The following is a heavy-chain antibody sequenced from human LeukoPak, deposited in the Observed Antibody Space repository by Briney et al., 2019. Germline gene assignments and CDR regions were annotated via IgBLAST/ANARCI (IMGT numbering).Heavy chain of an antibody. CDR2: ISSSSSYI. J-gene: IGHJ4*02. CDR3: ARDPTTVVTYYLDY. CDR1: GFTFSSYS. D-gene: IGHD4-23*01. V-gene: IGHV3-21*01. Sequence: GGSLRLFCAASGFTFSSYSMNWVRQAPGKGLEWVSSISSSSSYIYYADSVKCRFTISRDNAQNSLYLQMNSLRAEDTAVCYCARDPTTVVTYYLDYWGQGTLVTVSS.